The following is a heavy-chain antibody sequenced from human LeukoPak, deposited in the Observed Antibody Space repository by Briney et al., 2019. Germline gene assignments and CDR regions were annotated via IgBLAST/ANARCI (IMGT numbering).Heavy chain of an antibody. Sequence: SETLSLTCAVYGGSFSENYWSWIRQPPGKGLEWIGEINHRGSTKYNPSLKSRVTISVDTSKNQFSLKLSSVTAADTAVYYCARALYFYDSGSYSYYFDYWGQGTLVTVSS. J-gene: IGHJ4*02. CDR1: GGSFSENY. V-gene: IGHV4-34*01. CDR3: ARALYFYDSGSYSYYFDY. CDR2: INHRGST. D-gene: IGHD3-10*01.